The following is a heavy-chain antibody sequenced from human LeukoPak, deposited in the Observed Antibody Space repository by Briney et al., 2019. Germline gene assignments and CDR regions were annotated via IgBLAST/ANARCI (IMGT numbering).Heavy chain of an antibody. J-gene: IGHJ4*02. CDR3: ARVRTSKRGYSYGLPDY. CDR2: ISYDGSNK. V-gene: IGHV3-30*03. Sequence: PGGSLRLSCAASGFTFSSYGMHWVRQAPGKGLEWVAVISYDGSNKYYADSVKGRFTISRDNSKNTLYLQMSSLRAEDTAVYYCARVRTSKRGYSYGLPDYWGQGTLVTVSS. CDR1: GFTFSSYG. D-gene: IGHD5-18*01.